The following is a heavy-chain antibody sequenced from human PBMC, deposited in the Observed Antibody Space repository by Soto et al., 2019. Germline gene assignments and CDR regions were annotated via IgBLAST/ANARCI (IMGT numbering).Heavy chain of an antibody. V-gene: IGHV3-30*18. D-gene: IGHD3-3*01. Sequence: PGGSLRLSCAASGFTFSSYGMHWVRQAPGKGLEWVAVISYDGSNKYYADSVKGRFTISRDNSKNTLYLQMNSLRAEDTAVYYCAKSAQYDFWSGYYAYWGQGTLVTVSS. CDR1: GFTFSSYG. J-gene: IGHJ4*02. CDR2: ISYDGSNK. CDR3: AKSAQYDFWSGYYAY.